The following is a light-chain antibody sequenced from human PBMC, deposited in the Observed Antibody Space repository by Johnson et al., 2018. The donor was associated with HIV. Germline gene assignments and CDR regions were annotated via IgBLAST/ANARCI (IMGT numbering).Light chain of an antibody. J-gene: IGLJ1*01. CDR2: DNN. CDR1: DSNIGSNY. Sequence: QSVLTQPPSVSAAPRQKVTISCSGSDSNIGSNYISWYQQLPGTAPKLLIYDNNKRPSGIPDRFSGSKSGTSATLGITGLQTGDEAEYYCGTWESRLIAAYLFGTGTKVTVL. V-gene: IGLV1-51*01. CDR3: GTWESRLIAAYL.